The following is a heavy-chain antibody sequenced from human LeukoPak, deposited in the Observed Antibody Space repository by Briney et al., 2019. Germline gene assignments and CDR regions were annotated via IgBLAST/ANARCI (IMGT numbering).Heavy chain of an antibody. CDR2: IYYSGST. Sequence: PETLSLTCTVSGGSISSSSYYWGWIRQPPGKGLEWIGSIYYSGSTYYNPSLKSRVTISVGTSKNQFSLKLSSVTAADTAVYYCARGLGLDHSRGYGDYPLGYFDLWGRGTLVTVSS. CDR3: ARGLGLDHSRGYGDYPLGYFDL. V-gene: IGHV4-39*07. J-gene: IGHJ2*01. D-gene: IGHD4-17*01. CDR1: GGSISSSSYY.